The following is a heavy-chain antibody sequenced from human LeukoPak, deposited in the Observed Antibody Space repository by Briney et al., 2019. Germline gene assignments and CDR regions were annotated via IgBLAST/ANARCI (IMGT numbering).Heavy chain of an antibody. J-gene: IGHJ4*02. D-gene: IGHD1-26*01. V-gene: IGHV4-59*04. CDR2: INYSGST. CDR3: VKSGGYGLIDY. CDR1: GFTFSSYW. Sequence: GSLRLSCAASGFTFSSYWMSWVRQAPGKGLEWIGSINYSGSTYYNPSLKSRVTISVDTSKNQFSLRLNSVTAADTAMYYCVKSGGYGLIDYWGQGTLVTVSS.